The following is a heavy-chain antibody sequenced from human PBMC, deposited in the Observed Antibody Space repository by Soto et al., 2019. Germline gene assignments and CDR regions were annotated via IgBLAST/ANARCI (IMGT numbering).Heavy chain of an antibody. CDR1: GFTFSSYA. D-gene: IGHD1-26*01. Sequence: EVQLLESGGGLVQPGGSLRLSCTISGFTFSSYAMSWVRQAPGKGLECVSSITGSGDSTYYADSVKGRFSISRDKSKNPPYLQKNRLGARETAGNYFAKDPQFSGLLRAQTFDYWGQGTQVTVSS. CDR3: AKDPQFSGLLRAQTFDY. J-gene: IGHJ4*02. V-gene: IGHV3-23*01. CDR2: ITGSGDST.